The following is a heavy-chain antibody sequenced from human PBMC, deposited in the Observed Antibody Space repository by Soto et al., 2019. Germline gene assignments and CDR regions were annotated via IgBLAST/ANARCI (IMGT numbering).Heavy chain of an antibody. CDR1: GYTFTSYD. J-gene: IGHJ6*02. CDR3: ATVGSSSMGGVYYGMDV. Sequence: ASVKVSCKASGYTFTSYDINWVRQVTGQGLEWMGWMNPNSGNTGYAQKFQGRVTMTRNTSISTAYMELSSLRSEDTAVYYCATVGSSSMGGVYYGMDVWGQGTTVTVSS. V-gene: IGHV1-8*01. CDR2: MNPNSGNT. D-gene: IGHD6-6*01.